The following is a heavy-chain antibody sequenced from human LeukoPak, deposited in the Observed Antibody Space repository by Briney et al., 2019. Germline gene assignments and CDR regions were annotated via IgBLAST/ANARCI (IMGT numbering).Heavy chain of an antibody. CDR2: VHYIGAT. J-gene: IGHJ6*04. CDR3: ARLMPMVLTGQRYFYHPLDV. Sequence: SETLSLTCIVSGDSVSTKYWAWVRQPPGMPLEYVGYVHYIGATDYNPSLRSRLTISMDTSRNICSLRLRSVTAADTAVYYCARLMPMVLTGQRYFYHPLDVWGKGTTVTVSS. D-gene: IGHD3-9*01. CDR1: GDSVSTKY. V-gene: IGHV4-59*08.